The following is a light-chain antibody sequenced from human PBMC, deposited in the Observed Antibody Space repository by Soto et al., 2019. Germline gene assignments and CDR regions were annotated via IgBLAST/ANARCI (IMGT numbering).Light chain of an antibody. CDR3: CSYAGSTTPNWV. V-gene: IGLV2-23*01. CDR1: SSDVGSYNL. Sequence: QSALTQPASVSGSPGQSITISCTGTSSDVGSYNLVSWYQQHPGKAPKLMIYEGSKRPSGVSNRFSGSKSGNTASLTISGLQAEEEADYYCCSYAGSTTPNWVFGGGTKLPAL. CDR2: EGS. J-gene: IGLJ3*02.